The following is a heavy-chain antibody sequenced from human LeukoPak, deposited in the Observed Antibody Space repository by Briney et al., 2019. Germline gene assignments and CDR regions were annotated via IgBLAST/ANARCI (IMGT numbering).Heavy chain of an antibody. J-gene: IGHJ4*02. D-gene: IGHD3-22*01. Sequence: SETLSLTCTVSGGSISGWYWSWIRQPPGKGLEWIGSIYYSGSTYYNPSLKSRVTISVDTSKNQFSLKLSSVTAADTAVYYCARITYYYDSSGYYFFDYWGQGTLVTVSS. V-gene: IGHV4-59*12. CDR3: ARITYYYDSSGYYFFDY. CDR2: IYYSGST. CDR1: GGSISGWY.